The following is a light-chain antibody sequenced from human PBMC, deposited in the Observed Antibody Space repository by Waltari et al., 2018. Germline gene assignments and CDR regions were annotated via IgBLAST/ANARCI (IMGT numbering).Light chain of an antibody. Sequence: QSVLTQPPSVSGTPGQRVTISRSGNTSNIGAGHELHWYQHLPGTAPKLMVYEVTKRTSGVSDRFSGSKSGNTASLTIYGLQSEDEADYYCCSYAGLGIYVFGTGTKVTVL. J-gene: IGLJ1*01. CDR3: CSYAGLGIYV. CDR1: TSNIGAGHE. CDR2: EVT. V-gene: IGLV1-40*01.